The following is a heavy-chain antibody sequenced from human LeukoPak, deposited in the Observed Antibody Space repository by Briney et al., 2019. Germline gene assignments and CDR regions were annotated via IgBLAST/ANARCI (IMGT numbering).Heavy chain of an antibody. Sequence: SETLSLTCAVDGGSFSGYYWSWIRQPPGKGLEWIGEINHSGSTNYNPSLKSRVTISVDTSKNQFSLKLSSVTAADTAVYYCARGRLYYDSTGYAYWGQGTLVTVSS. CDR2: INHSGST. J-gene: IGHJ4*02. V-gene: IGHV4-34*01. D-gene: IGHD3-22*01. CDR3: ARGRLYYDSTGYAY. CDR1: GGSFSGYY.